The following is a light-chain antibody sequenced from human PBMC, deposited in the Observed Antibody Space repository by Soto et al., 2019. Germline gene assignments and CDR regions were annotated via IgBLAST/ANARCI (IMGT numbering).Light chain of an antibody. CDR2: DAS. CDR1: QSVRSY. CDR3: QQRSNWPLT. J-gene: IGKJ4*01. Sequence: LTQSPATLSLSPGERATLSCRASQSVRSYLAWYQQKIGQAPRLLIYDASNRATGIPARFSGSGSGTDFTLTISSLEPEDFAVYYCQQRSNWPLTFGGGTKVEIK. V-gene: IGKV3-11*01.